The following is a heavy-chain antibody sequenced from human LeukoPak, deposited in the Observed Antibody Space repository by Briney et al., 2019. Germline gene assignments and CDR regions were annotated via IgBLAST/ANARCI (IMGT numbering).Heavy chain of an antibody. CDR2: IYYSGST. J-gene: IGHJ4*02. CDR1: GGSISSYY. CDR3: ARVIGYSYGLIDLGFDY. V-gene: IGHV4-59*01. Sequence: SPSETLSLTCTVSGGSISSYYWSWIRLPPGKGLEWIGYIYYSGSTNYNPSLKSRVTISVDTSKNQFSLKLSSVTAADTAVYYCARVIGYSYGLIDLGFDYWGQGTLVTVSS. D-gene: IGHD5-18*01.